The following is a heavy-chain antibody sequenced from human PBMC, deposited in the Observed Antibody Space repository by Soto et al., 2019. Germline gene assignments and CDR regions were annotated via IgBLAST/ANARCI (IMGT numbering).Heavy chain of an antibody. Sequence: GGSLRLSCAASGFTFSSYTMSWVRQAPGKGLEWVSAMSATAGTTYYTDSVKGRFTISRDNSRNTVYLQMNSLRADDTAVYYCAKDRLAGGFDYWGQGTLVTVSS. CDR1: GFTFSSYT. CDR2: MSATAGTT. CDR3: AKDRLAGGFDY. J-gene: IGHJ4*02. V-gene: IGHV3-23*01. D-gene: IGHD3-16*01.